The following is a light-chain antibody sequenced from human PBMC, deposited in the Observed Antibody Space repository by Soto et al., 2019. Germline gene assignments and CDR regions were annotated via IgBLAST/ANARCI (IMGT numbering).Light chain of an antibody. CDR1: QIVRSSY. CDR3: QQYGSSPRT. J-gene: IGKJ1*01. V-gene: IGKV3-20*01. Sequence: EIVLTQSPGTLSLSPGERATLSCRASQIVRSSYLAWYQQKPGQAPRLLIYGASSSATGIPDRFSGSGSGTDFTLTISRLEPEDFAVYSCQQYGSSPRTFGQGTKVEI. CDR2: GAS.